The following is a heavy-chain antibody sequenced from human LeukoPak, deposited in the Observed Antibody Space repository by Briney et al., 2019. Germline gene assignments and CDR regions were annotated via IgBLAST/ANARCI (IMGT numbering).Heavy chain of an antibody. D-gene: IGHD3-10*01. Sequence: ASVKVSCKTSGGTFLNYAISWVRQAPGQGLEWMGRIIPILGIANYAQKSQARVTLTADKSTSTAYMELSSLRSDDTAVYYCARASQDYYGSGSYYRGGDAFDIWGQGTMVTVSS. J-gene: IGHJ3*02. CDR2: IIPILGIA. V-gene: IGHV1-69*04. CDR1: GGTFLNYA. CDR3: ARASQDYYGSGSYYRGGDAFDI.